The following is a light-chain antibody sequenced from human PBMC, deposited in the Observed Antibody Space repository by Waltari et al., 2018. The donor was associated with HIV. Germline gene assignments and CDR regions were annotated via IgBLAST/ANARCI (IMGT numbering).Light chain of an antibody. J-gene: IGLJ1*01. Sequence: QSSLTQPASVSGSPGQSITISCTGTSSDVGGYNYVSWYQQHPGKAPKLMIYEVSNRPSGVSNRVSGSKSGNTASLTISGLQAEDGGDYYCSSYTSSSTPYVFGTGTKVTVL. CDR1: SSDVGGYNY. CDR2: EVS. V-gene: IGLV2-14*01. CDR3: SSYTSSSTPYV.